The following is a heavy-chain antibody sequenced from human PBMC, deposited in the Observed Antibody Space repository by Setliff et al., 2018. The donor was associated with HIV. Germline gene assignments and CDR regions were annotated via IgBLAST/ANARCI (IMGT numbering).Heavy chain of an antibody. CDR3: ARHFGGDYQLPDLFDY. Sequence: SETLSLTCTVSGGSISSANYYWSWIRQPAGKGLEWMGRIYTSGGTHYNPALESRLTISVDPSKNQISLRLNSVTAADTGVYYCARHFGGDYQLPDLFDYWGQGTLVTVSS. V-gene: IGHV4-61*02. CDR1: GGSISSANYY. CDR2: IYTSGGT. D-gene: IGHD2-2*01. J-gene: IGHJ4*02.